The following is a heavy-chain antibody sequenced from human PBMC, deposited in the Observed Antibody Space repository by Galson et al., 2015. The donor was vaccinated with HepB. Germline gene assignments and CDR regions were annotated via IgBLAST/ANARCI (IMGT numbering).Heavy chain of an antibody. Sequence: FYWVWIRQTPVKGLEWIGNVHSSGVPYYNPSLNNRVTISGDTAKNQFSLRVRSVTAADTAVYYCVRALGGSYFYGMDVWGQGTTVIVSS. V-gene: IGHV4-39*01. CDR1: FY. J-gene: IGHJ6*02. CDR2: VHSSGVP. CDR3: VRALGGSYFYGMDV.